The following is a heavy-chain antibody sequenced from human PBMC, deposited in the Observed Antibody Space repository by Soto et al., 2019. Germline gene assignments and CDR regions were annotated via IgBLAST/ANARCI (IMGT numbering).Heavy chain of an antibody. Sequence: ASVKVSCKASGYTFTSYDINWVRQATGQGLEWMGWMNPNSGGTKYVQKFQGRVTMTRDTSISTVYLELSRLRSDDTAVYYGARGWGIAAPGPNWFDPWGQGTLVTVSS. D-gene: IGHD6-13*01. J-gene: IGHJ5*02. CDR1: GYTFTSYD. CDR2: MNPNSGGT. V-gene: IGHV1-2*02. CDR3: ARGWGIAAPGPNWFDP.